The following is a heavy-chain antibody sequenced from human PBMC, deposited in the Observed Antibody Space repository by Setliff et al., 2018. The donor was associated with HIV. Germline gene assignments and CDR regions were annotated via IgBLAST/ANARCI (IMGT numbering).Heavy chain of an antibody. J-gene: IGHJ4*02. CDR1: LDSISSYC. V-gene: IGHV4-59*01. CDR3: ARALNDGWDS. D-gene: IGHD1-1*01. Sequence: LETRSLTCTGSLDSISSYCWHWIRQPPRKGLEWIGYISYSGSTKYNPSLKSRLTISLEASQNQFSLRLTSVTAADSAMYSCARALNDGWDSWGQGTLVTVSS. CDR2: ISYSGST.